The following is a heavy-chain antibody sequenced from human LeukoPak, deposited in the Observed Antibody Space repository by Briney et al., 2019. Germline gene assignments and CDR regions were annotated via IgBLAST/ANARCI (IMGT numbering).Heavy chain of an antibody. D-gene: IGHD5-18*01. CDR2: ISSSGSTI. V-gene: IGHV3-48*03. CDR3: ARVYYSYGYFDY. Sequence: ISSSGSTIYYADSVKGRFTISRDNAKNSLYLQMNSLRAEDTAVYYCARVYYSYGYFDYWGQGTLVTVSS. J-gene: IGHJ4*02.